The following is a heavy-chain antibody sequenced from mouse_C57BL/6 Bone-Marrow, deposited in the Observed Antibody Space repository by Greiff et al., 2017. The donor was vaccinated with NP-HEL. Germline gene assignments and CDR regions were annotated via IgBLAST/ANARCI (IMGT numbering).Heavy chain of an antibody. CDR1: GYTFTSYW. Sequence: VQLQQSGAELVKPGASVKLSCKASGYTFTSYWMQWVKQRPGQGLEWIGEIDPSDSYTNYNQKFKGKATLTVDTSSSTAYMQLSSLTSEDSAVYYCARWCTGAMDYWGQGTSVTVSS. CDR2: IDPSDSYT. J-gene: IGHJ4*01. CDR3: ARWCTGAMDY. V-gene: IGHV1-50*01. D-gene: IGHD1-1*01.